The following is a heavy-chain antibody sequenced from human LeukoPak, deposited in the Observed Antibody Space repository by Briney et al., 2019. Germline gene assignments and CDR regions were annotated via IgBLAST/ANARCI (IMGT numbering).Heavy chain of an antibody. V-gene: IGHV1-69*05. J-gene: IGHJ4*01. Sequence: SVKVSCKASGGTFSSYAISWVRQAPGQGLEWMGGIIPIFGTANYAQKFQGRVTITTDESTSTAYMELSSLRSEDTAVYYCASCRDGYNANHWYFDYWGQGTLVTVSS. CDR1: GGTFSSYA. CDR3: ASCRDGYNANHWYFDY. D-gene: IGHD5-24*01. CDR2: IIPIFGTA.